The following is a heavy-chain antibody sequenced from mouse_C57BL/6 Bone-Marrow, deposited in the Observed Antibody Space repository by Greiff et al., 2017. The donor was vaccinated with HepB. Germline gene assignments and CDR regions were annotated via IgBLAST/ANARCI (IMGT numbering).Heavy chain of an antibody. CDR1: GYALSSYW. CDR2: IYPGDGDT. V-gene: IGHV1-80*01. CDR3: ARGAY. Sequence: LVESGAELVKPGASVKISCKASGYALSSYWRTCVKQRPGKGLEWIGQIYPGDGDTNYNGKFEGKATLTADNSSSTAYMQLSSLTSGDYAVYFCARGAYWGQGTLVTVSA. J-gene: IGHJ3*01.